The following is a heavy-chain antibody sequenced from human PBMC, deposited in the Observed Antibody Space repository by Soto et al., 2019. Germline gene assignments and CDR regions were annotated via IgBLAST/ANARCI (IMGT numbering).Heavy chain of an antibody. Sequence: ESGGGVVQPGRSLRLSCAASGFTFSSYGMHWVRQAPGKGLEWVAVIWYDGSNKYYADSVKGRFTISRDNSKNTLYLQMNSLRAEDTAVYYCARPNDVMVRGVMGAFDIWGQGTMVTVSS. CDR2: IWYDGSNK. V-gene: IGHV3-33*01. J-gene: IGHJ3*02. CDR3: ARPNDVMVRGVMGAFDI. D-gene: IGHD3-10*01. CDR1: GFTFSSYG.